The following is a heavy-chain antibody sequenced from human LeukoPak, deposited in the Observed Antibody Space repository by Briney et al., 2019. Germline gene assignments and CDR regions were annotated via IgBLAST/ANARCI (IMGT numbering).Heavy chain of an antibody. CDR1: GGSISIYY. CDR3: ARHVVYSYYYYYMDV. J-gene: IGHJ6*03. Sequence: SETLSLTCTVSGGSISIYYWSWIRQPPGKGLEWIGSIYHSGSTYYNPSLKSRVTISVDTSKNQFSLKLSSVTAADTAVYYCARHVVYSYYYYYMDVWGKGTTVTVSS. D-gene: IGHD5-18*01. V-gene: IGHV4-59*08. CDR2: IYHSGST.